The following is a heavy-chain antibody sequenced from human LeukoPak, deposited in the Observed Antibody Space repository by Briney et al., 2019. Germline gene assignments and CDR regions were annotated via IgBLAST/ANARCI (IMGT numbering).Heavy chain of an antibody. D-gene: IGHD2-21*02. J-gene: IGHJ4*02. CDR1: GGTFSSYA. Sequence: SVKVSCKASGGTFSSYAISWVRQAPGQGLEWMGGIIPIFGTANYAQKFQGRVTITADESTSTAYMELSSLRSEDTAVYYCARAHCGGGCYSSDRYYFDYWGQGTLVTVSS. CDR2: IIPIFGTA. V-gene: IGHV1-69*13. CDR3: ARAHCGGGCYSSDRYYFDY.